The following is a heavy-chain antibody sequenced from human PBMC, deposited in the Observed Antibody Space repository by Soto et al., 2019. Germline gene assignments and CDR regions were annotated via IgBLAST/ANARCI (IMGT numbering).Heavy chain of an antibody. D-gene: IGHD3-9*01. CDR1: GFTPTTTP. CDR2: ISGTASRT. J-gene: IGHJ4*02. CDR3: APYFRYFDN. V-gene: IGHV3-23*01. Sequence: GGSLRLSCAVSGFTPTTTPLSLVRQPPGKGLEWVTTISGTASRTYYVDSVKGRFFISRDNSKNTVTLQMNNLTLDDTAVYYCAPYFRYFDNWGQGKQVTVSS.